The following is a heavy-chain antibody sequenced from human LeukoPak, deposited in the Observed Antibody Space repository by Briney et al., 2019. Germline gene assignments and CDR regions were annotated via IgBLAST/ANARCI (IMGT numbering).Heavy chain of an antibody. Sequence: GASVKVSCKVSGYTLTELSMHWVRQAPGKGLEWMGGFDPEDGETIYAQKFQGRVTMTEDTSTDTAYMELSSLRSEDTAVYYCARREEYSYGLVFDYWGQGTLVTVSS. CDR1: GYTLTELS. V-gene: IGHV1-24*01. CDR2: FDPEDGET. D-gene: IGHD5-18*01. CDR3: ARREEYSYGLVFDY. J-gene: IGHJ4*02.